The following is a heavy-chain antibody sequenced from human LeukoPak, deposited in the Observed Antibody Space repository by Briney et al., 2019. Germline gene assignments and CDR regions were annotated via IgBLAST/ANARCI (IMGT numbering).Heavy chain of an antibody. CDR2: INPNSGGT. D-gene: IGHD5-18*01. CDR3: ARVTEHTAMVHWYFDL. CDR1: GYMFTGHY. V-gene: IGHV1-2*02. Sequence: VSVKVSCKASGYMFTGHYMHWVRQAPGQGLEWMGWINPNSGGTNYAQKFQGRVTMTRDTSISTAYMELSSLRSDDTAVYYCARVTEHTAMVHWYFDLWGRGTLVTV. J-gene: IGHJ2*01.